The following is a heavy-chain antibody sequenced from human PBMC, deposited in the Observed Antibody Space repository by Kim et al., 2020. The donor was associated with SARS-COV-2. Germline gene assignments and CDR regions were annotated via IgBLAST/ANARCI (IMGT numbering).Heavy chain of an antibody. CDR2: IDPSDSYT. V-gene: IGHV5-10-1*01. D-gene: IGHD3-10*01. CDR1: GYSFTSYW. CDR3: ARQRLYGSGSYIYYYGMDV. Sequence: GESLKISCKGSGYSFTSYWISWVRQMPGKGLEWMGRIDPSDSYTNYSPSFQGHVTISADKSISTAYLQWSSLKASDTAMYYCARQRLYGSGSYIYYYGMDVWGQGTTVTVSS. J-gene: IGHJ6*02.